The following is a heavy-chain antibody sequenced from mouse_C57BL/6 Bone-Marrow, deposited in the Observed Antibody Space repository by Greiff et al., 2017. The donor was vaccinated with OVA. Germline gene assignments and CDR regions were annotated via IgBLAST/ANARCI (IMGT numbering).Heavy chain of an antibody. CDR2: IGPGSGGT. J-gene: IGHJ3*01. V-gene: IGHV1-77*01. CDR1: GYTFTDYY. CDR3: ARSECYYGCWFAY. Sequence: VQLQQSGAELVKPGASVKISCKASGYTFTDYYINWVKQRPGQGLEWIGKIGPGSGGTYYNEKLKGKATLTADKSSSTAYMQLSSLTTEDSAVYYCARSECYYGCWFAYWGQGTLVTVSA. D-gene: IGHD1-1*01.